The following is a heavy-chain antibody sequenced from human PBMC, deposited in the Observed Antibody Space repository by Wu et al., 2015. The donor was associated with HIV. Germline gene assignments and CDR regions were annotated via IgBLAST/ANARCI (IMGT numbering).Heavy chain of an antibody. V-gene: IGHV1-69*05. CDR1: GGTFSSYT. CDR3: ARVVRRGVSDDYGMGV. CDR2: IIPIFGTA. Sequence: QVQLVQSGAEVKKPASSVKVSCKASGGTFSSYTISWVRQAPGQGLEWMGGIIPIFGTANYAQKFQGRVTITTDESTSTAYMELSSLRSEDTAVYYCARVVRRGVSDDYGMGVWGQGTTVTVSS. D-gene: IGHD3-10*01. J-gene: IGHJ6*02.